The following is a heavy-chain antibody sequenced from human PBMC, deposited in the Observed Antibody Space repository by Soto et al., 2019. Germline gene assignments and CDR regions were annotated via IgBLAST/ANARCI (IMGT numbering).Heavy chain of an antibody. J-gene: IGHJ6*02. V-gene: IGHV4-31*03. CDR1: GGSISSGGYY. D-gene: IGHD2-21*01. CDR2: IYYSGST. Sequence: QVQLQESGPGLVKPSRTLSLTCTVSGGSISSGGYYWSWIRQHPGKGLEWIGYIYYSGSTYYNPSLTSRVTISVDTSKSQFSLKLSSVTAADTAVYYCAASCVGCGGFNYYGMDVWGQGTTVTVSS. CDR3: AASCVGCGGFNYYGMDV.